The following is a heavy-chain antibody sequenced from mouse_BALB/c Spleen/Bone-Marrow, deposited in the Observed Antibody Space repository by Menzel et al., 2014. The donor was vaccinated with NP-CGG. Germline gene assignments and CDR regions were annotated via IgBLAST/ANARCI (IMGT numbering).Heavy chain of an antibody. V-gene: IGHV1-4*01. CDR2: INPSSGYT. CDR1: GYTFTSYT. CDR3: ARRYYGSTFDY. Sequence: QVQLQQPGAELARPGASVKMSCKASGYTFTSYTIHWVKQRPGQGPEWIGYINPSSGYTNYNQKFKDKATLTADKSSSTAYMQLSSLTSEDSAVYYCARRYYGSTFDYWGQGTTLTVSS. J-gene: IGHJ2*01. D-gene: IGHD1-1*01.